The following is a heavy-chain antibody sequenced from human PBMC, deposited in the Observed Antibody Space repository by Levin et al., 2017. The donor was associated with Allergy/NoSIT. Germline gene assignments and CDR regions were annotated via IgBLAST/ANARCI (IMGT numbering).Heavy chain of an antibody. Sequence: GASVKVSCKASGYTFTSYDINWVRQATGQGLEWMGWMNPNSGNTGYAQKFQGRVTMTRNTSISTAYMELSSLRSEDTAVYYCARLYYYDSSGYYPIYYYYYGMDVWGQGTTVTVSS. CDR1: GYTFTSYD. D-gene: IGHD3-22*01. V-gene: IGHV1-8*01. CDR2: MNPNSGNT. CDR3: ARLYYYDSSGYYPIYYYYYGMDV. J-gene: IGHJ6*02.